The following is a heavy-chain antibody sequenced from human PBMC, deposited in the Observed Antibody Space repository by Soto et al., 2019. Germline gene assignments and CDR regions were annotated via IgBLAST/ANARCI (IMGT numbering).Heavy chain of an antibody. CDR1: GGSISSGGYY. Sequence: SETLSLTCTVSGGSISSGGYYWSRIRQHPGKGLEWIGYIYYSGSTYYNPSLKSRVTISVDTSKNQFSLKLSSVTAADTAVYYCARVGYSYGYTPTDYYFDYWGQGTLVTVSS. J-gene: IGHJ4*02. V-gene: IGHV4-31*03. CDR3: ARVGYSYGYTPTDYYFDY. CDR2: IYYSGST. D-gene: IGHD5-18*01.